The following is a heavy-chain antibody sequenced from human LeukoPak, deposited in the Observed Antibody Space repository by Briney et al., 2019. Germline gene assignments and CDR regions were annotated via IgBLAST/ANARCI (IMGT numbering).Heavy chain of an antibody. CDR2: SDPNSGAT. CDR1: GYTFTSYY. Sequence: ASVKVSCKTSGYTFTSYYIHWLRQAPGQGFEWLGCSDPNSGATKYEHFQGRVTMTWDTSIDTAYMELTRLTSDNTAVYYFARAKPYDNNGYSPELRYWGQGTLVTVS. D-gene: IGHD3-22*01. V-gene: IGHV1-2*02. J-gene: IGHJ4*02. CDR3: ARAKPYDNNGYSPELRY.